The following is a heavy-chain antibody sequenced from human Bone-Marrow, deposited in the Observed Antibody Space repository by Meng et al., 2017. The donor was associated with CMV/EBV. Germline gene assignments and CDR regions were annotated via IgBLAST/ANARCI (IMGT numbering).Heavy chain of an antibody. D-gene: IGHD5-18*01. CDR1: GFTVSSNE. CDR3: ARAGDGYSYGYRETDAFDI. V-gene: IGHV3-38-3*01. Sequence: GESLKISCAASGFTVSSNEMSWVRQAPGKGLEWVSSISGGSTYYADSRKGRFTISRDNAKNSLYLQMNSLRAEDTAVYYCARAGDGYSYGYRETDAFDIWGQGTMVTVSS. CDR2: ISGGST. J-gene: IGHJ3*02.